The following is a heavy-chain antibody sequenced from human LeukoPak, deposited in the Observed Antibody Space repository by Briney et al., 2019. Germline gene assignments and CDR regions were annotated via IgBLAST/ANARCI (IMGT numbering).Heavy chain of an antibody. J-gene: IGHJ6*03. D-gene: IGHD6-13*01. V-gene: IGHV4-39*01. CDR2: IYYSGST. CDR3: ARQNYSSSWYSPYYYYYYMDV. Sequence: SETLSLTCTVSGGSISSSSYYWGWIRQPPGKGLEWIGSIYYSGSTYYNPSLKSRVTISVDTSKNQFSLKLSSVTAADTAVYYCARQNYSSSWYSPYYYYYYMDVWGKGTTVTISS. CDR1: GGSISSSSYY.